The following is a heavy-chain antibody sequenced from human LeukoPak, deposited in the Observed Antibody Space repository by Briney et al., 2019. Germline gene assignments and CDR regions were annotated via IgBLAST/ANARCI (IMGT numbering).Heavy chain of an antibody. CDR3: AREEEWYASGTYYKGFDS. J-gene: IGHJ4*02. V-gene: IGHV3-21*01. CDR2: ISTRSTYI. D-gene: IGHD3-10*01. CDR1: GFTFSNCN. Sequence: PGGSLRLSCAASGFTFSNCNMNWVRQAPGKGLEWVSCISTRSTYIYYADSVKGRFTISRDNAKNSLYLQMNSLRADDTAVYYCAREEEWYASGTYYKGFDSWGQGTLVTVSS.